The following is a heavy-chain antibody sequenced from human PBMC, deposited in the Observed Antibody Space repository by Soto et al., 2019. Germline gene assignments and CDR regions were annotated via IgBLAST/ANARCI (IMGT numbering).Heavy chain of an antibody. Sequence: RSLRLSCAASGFTFSSYGMLWVRQAPGKGLEWVAVISYDGSNKYYADSVKGRFTISRDNSKNTLYLQMNSLRAEDTAVYYCAKVAYPGYSSSWTGYYYYYYMDVWGKGTTVTVSS. CDR3: AKVAYPGYSSSWTGYYYYYYMDV. CDR2: ISYDGSNK. CDR1: GFTFSSYG. J-gene: IGHJ6*03. D-gene: IGHD6-13*01. V-gene: IGHV3-30*18.